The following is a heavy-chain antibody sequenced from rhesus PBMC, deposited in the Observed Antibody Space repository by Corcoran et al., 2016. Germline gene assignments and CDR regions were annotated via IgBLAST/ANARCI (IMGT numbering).Heavy chain of an antibody. CDR3: ASGGDYYDSGYPFDY. CDR2: IYGSGGVT. V-gene: IGHV4-106*01. D-gene: IGHD3-28*01. CDR1: GGSFRDDYY. J-gene: IGHJ4*01. Sequence: QLPLQESGPGLVKPSETLSLTCAVSGGSFRDDYYCSWIRQPPGKGLEWIGSIYGSGGVTNYNPALKNRVTISIDTSKNQLSLKRSSVTAADTAVYYCASGGDYYDSGYPFDYWGQGVLVTVSS.